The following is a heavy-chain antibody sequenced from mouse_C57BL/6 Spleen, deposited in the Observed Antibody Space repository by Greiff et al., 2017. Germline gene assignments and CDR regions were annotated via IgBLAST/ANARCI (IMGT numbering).Heavy chain of an antibody. CDR1: GYTFTSYW. V-gene: IGHV1-64*01. CDR2: IHPNSGST. J-gene: IGHJ2*01. D-gene: IGHD2-5*01. Sequence: QVQLQQSGAELVKPGASVKLSCKASGYTFTSYWMHWVKQRPGQGLEWIGMIHPNSGSTNYNEKFKSKATLTVDKSSSTAYMQLSSLTSEDSAVYYCARAYYSNWNFDYWGQGTTLTVSS. CDR3: ARAYYSNWNFDY.